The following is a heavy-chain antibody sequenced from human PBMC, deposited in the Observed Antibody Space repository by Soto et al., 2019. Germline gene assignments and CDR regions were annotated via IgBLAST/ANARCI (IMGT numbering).Heavy chain of an antibody. Sequence: GGSLRLSCAASGFTFSSYATHWVRQAPGKGLEWVAVISYDGSNKYYADSVKGRFTISRDNSKNTLYLQMNSLRAEDTAVYYCARDRGGDFGPFDYWGQGTLVTVSS. J-gene: IGHJ4*02. CDR1: GFTFSSYA. CDR3: ARDRGGDFGPFDY. V-gene: IGHV3-30-3*01. D-gene: IGHD2-21*02. CDR2: ISYDGSNK.